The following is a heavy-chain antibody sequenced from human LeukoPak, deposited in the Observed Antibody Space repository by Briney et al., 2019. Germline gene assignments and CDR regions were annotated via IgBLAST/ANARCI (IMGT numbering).Heavy chain of an antibody. CDR2: ISAYNGNT. V-gene: IGHV1-18*01. CDR1: GYTFTSYG. D-gene: IGHD4-17*01. Sequence: GASVKVSCKASGYTFTSYGISWVRQAPGQGLEWMGWISAYNGNTNYAQKLQGRVTVTTDTSTSTAYMELRSLRSDDTAVYYCARVSGDYVYYYYYMDVWGKGTTVTVSS. J-gene: IGHJ6*03. CDR3: ARVSGDYVYYYYYMDV.